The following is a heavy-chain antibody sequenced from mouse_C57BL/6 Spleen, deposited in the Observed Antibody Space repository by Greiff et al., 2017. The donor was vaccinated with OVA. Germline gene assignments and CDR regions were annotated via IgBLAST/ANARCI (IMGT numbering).Heavy chain of an antibody. CDR2: ISYDGSN. Sequence: EVQLQQSGPGLVKPSQSLSLTCSVTGYSITSGYYWNWIRQFPGNKLEWMGYISYDGSNNYNPSLKNRISITRDTSKNQFFLKLNSVTTEDTATYYCARTPYYYGSSVYFDVWGTGTTVTVSS. CDR1: GYSITSGYY. V-gene: IGHV3-6*01. CDR3: ARTPYYYGSSVYFDV. D-gene: IGHD1-1*01. J-gene: IGHJ1*03.